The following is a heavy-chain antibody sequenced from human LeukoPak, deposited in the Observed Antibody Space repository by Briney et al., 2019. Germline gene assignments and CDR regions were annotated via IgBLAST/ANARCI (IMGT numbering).Heavy chain of an antibody. J-gene: IGHJ5*02. CDR1: GGTFSTYA. CDR2: IIPSLGIT. CDR3: AGEGSEVVPAAIRWFDP. D-gene: IGHD2-2*02. Sequence: VASVKVSCKASGGTFSTYAINWVRQAPGLGLEWMGRIIPSLGITNYAQTSQDRVTLTADKSTSTAYMELNSLRSEDTAVYYCAGEGSEVVPAAIRWFDPWGQGTLVTVSS. V-gene: IGHV1-69*04.